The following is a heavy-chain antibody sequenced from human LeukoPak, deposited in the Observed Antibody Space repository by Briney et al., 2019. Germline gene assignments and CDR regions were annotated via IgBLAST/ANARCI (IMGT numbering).Heavy chain of an antibody. J-gene: IGHJ3*02. Sequence: GGSLRLSCAASGFTFSTYTMHWVRQAPGKGLEWVALISYDGSNKYYADSVKGRFTISRDNSKNTLYLQMNSLRAEDTAVYYCARDYIGTYYNAFDIWGQGTMVTVSS. D-gene: IGHD1-26*01. V-gene: IGHV3-30*04. CDR2: ISYDGSNK. CDR1: GFTFSTYT. CDR3: ARDYIGTYYNAFDI.